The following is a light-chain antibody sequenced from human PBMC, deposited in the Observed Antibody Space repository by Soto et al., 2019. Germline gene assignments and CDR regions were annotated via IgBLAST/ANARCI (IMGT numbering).Light chain of an antibody. Sequence: NFMLTQPHSVSESPGKTVTISCTRSSGSIASNYVQWYQQRPGSAPTPVIYEDNERPSGVPVRFSGSIDSSSNSASLTISGLKTDDEADYYCQSYHSGNVVFGGGTKLTVL. J-gene: IGLJ2*01. CDR2: EDN. CDR3: QSYHSGNVV. CDR1: SGSIASNY. V-gene: IGLV6-57*04.